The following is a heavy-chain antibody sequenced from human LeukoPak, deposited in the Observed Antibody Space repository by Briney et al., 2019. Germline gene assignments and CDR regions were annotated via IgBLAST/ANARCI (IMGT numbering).Heavy chain of an antibody. CDR3: ARVSYSSGWYGNDAFDI. J-gene: IGHJ3*02. CDR1: GGTFSSYA. V-gene: IGHV1-18*01. D-gene: IGHD6-19*01. Sequence: GSSVKVSCKASGGTFSSYAISWVRQAPGQGLEWMGWISAYNGNTNYAQKLQGRVTMTTDTSTSTAYMELRSLRSDDTAVYYCARVSYSSGWYGNDAFDIWGQGTMVTVSS. CDR2: ISAYNGNT.